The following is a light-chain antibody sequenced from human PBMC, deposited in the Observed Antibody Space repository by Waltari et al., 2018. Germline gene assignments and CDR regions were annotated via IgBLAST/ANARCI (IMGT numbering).Light chain of an antibody. CDR3: QQSYRTPPWT. CDR2: AVS. V-gene: IGKV1-39*01. J-gene: IGKJ1*01. CDR1: QSISIY. Sequence: DIQMTQSPSSLSASVGDSVTITCRASQSISIYLNWYQQKPGKAPKLLISAVSSLQSGVPSRFSGSGSGTDVALTISSLQPEDCATYYCQQSYRTPPWTFGQGTQGESK.